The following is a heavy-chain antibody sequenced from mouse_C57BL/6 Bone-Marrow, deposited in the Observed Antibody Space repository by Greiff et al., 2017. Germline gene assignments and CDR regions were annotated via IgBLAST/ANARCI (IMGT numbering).Heavy chain of an antibody. Sequence: EVQLVESGPGMVKPSQSLSLTCTVTGYSITSGYDWHWIRHFPGNKLEWMGYISYSGSTNYNPSLKSRISITHDTSKNHFFLKLNSVTTEDTATYYCARGGTVVARWYFDVWGTGTTVTVSS. V-gene: IGHV3-1*01. CDR3: ARGGTVVARWYFDV. CDR1: GYSITSGYD. D-gene: IGHD1-1*01. CDR2: ISYSGST. J-gene: IGHJ1*03.